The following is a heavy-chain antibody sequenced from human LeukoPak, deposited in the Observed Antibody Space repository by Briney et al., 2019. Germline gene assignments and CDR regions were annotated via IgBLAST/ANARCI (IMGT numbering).Heavy chain of an antibody. CDR2: INPNNGGT. Sequence: SVKVSCKASGYTFTSYGISWVRQAPGQGLEWMGWINPNNGGTNYAGKFQGRVTVTSDTSISTAYMELSGLRSDDTAVYYCARRYTDSSEGFDYWGQGTLVTVTS. V-gene: IGHV1-2*02. CDR3: ARRYTDSSEGFDY. J-gene: IGHJ4*02. D-gene: IGHD6-6*01. CDR1: GYTFTSYG.